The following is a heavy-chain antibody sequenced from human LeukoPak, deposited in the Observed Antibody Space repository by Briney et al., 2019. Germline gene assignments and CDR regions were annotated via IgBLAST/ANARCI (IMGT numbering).Heavy chain of an antibody. CDR1: GYTFTGYY. Sequence: ASVKVSCKASGYTFTGYYMHWVRQAPGQGLEWMGWINPNSGGTNYAQKFQGRVTMTRDTSISTAYMELSRLRSDDTAVYYCARELGPLDAFDIWGQGTMVTVSS. V-gene: IGHV1-2*02. J-gene: IGHJ3*02. CDR2: INPNSGGT. D-gene: IGHD3-16*01. CDR3: ARELGPLDAFDI.